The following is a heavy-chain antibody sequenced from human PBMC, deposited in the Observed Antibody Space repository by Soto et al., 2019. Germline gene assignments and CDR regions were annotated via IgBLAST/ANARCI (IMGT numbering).Heavy chain of an antibody. CDR1: GFTFSSYS. V-gene: IGHV3-48*02. D-gene: IGHD3-3*01. Sequence: EVPLVESGGGLVQPGGSLRLSCAASGFTFSSYSMNWVRQAPGKGLEWVSYISSSSSTIYYADSVKGRFTISRDNAKTSLYLQMNSLRDEDTAVYYCARESRFLEWLSLNWFDPWGQGTLVTVSS. CDR3: ARESRFLEWLSLNWFDP. CDR2: ISSSSSTI. J-gene: IGHJ5*02.